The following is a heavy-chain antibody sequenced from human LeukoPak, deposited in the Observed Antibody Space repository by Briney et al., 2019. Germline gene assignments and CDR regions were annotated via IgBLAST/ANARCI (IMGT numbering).Heavy chain of an antibody. CDR2: INPNSGDT. CDR3: AGRFYYAMDV. V-gene: IGHV1-2*02. J-gene: IGHJ6*02. Sequence: ASVKVSCKASGYSLTGYFMQWVRQAPGQGLEWMGWINPNSGDTNYAQKFQGRVTMTRDTSISTAYMELSRLRSDDAAVYYCAGRFYYAMDVWGQGTTVTVSS. D-gene: IGHD3-16*01. CDR1: GYSLTGYF.